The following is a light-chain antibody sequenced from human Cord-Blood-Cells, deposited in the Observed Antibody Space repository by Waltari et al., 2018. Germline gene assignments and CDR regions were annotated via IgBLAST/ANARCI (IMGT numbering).Light chain of an antibody. CDR1: SRDAGGYNY. Sequence: QSALTQPRSVPGSPGQSVTIPCTGTSRDAGGYNYVSWYQQHPGKAPKLMIYDVSKRPSGVPDRFSGSKSGNTASLTISGLQAEDEADYYCCSYAGSYTVVFGGGTKLTVL. CDR3: CSYAGSYTVV. J-gene: IGLJ2*01. V-gene: IGLV2-11*01. CDR2: DVS.